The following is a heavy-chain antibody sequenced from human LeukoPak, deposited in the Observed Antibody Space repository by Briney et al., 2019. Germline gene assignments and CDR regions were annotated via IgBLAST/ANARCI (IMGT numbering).Heavy chain of an antibody. Sequence: PSETLSLTCTVSGGSISSYYWSWIRQPAGKGLEWIGRIDTSGNTNYKPSLKSRVTMSVDTSKNQSSLKLSSVTAADTAVYYCARVSSSWYQDWYFDLWGRGTLVTVSS. CDR3: ARVSSSWYQDWYFDL. V-gene: IGHV4-4*07. CDR1: GGSISSYY. CDR2: IDTSGNT. D-gene: IGHD6-13*01. J-gene: IGHJ2*01.